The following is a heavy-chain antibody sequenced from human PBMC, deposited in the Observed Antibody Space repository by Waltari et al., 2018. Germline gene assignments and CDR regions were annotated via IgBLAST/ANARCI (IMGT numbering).Heavy chain of an antibody. D-gene: IGHD6-19*01. J-gene: IGHJ6*02. CDR1: GGTFSSYT. V-gene: IGHV1-69*02. Sequence: QVQLVQSGAEVKKPGSSVKVSCKASGGTFSSYTISWVREAPGRGLEWRGRIIPILGIANCAQKFQGRVTITADKSTSTAYMELSSLRSEDTAVYYCARAVAGTDFYYYYGMDVWGQGTTVTVSS. CDR2: IIPILGIA. CDR3: ARAVAGTDFYYYYGMDV.